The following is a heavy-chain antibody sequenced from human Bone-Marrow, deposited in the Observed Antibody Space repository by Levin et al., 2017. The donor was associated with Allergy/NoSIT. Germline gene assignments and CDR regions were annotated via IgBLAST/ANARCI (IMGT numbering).Heavy chain of an antibody. CDR2: ISGERDEK. D-gene: IGHD2-8*01. V-gene: IGHV3-30-3*01. J-gene: IGHJ5*02. CDR1: GFTFNIYP. Sequence: GESLKISCVASGFTFNIYPIHWVRQAPGKGLEWLAAISGERDEKFCADSVKGRFSVSRDNSKNPVYLQMNSLKIDDTALYFCARAPNGCSGKSCLGGAFDHCGRGTRVTVSS. CDR3: ARAPNGCSGKSCLGGAFDH.